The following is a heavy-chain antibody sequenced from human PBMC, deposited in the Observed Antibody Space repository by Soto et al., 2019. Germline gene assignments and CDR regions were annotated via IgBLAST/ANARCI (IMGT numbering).Heavy chain of an antibody. CDR1: GYTFTSYG. Sequence: GASVKVSCKASGYTFTSYGISWVRQAPGQGLEWMGWISAYNGNTNYAQKLQGRVTMTTDTSTSTAYMELRSLRSDDTAVYYCARDGRYSGYDDYFDYWGQGTLVTVSS. CDR2: ISAYNGNT. CDR3: ARDGRYSGYDDYFDY. V-gene: IGHV1-18*01. J-gene: IGHJ4*02. D-gene: IGHD5-12*01.